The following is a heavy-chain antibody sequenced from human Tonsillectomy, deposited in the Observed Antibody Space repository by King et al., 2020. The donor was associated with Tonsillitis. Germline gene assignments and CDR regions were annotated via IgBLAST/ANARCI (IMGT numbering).Heavy chain of an antibody. CDR2: IWYDGSNK. J-gene: IGHJ3*02. CDR3: ARDAGVVAPFYYFHI. V-gene: IGHV3-33*01. Sequence: QVQLVESGGGVVQPGRSLRLSCAASGFTFSSYGMHWVRQAPGKGLEWVAVIWYDGSNKYYADSVKGRFTISRDNSKNTLYVQMNSLRAEDTAVYYCARDAGVVAPFYYFHIWGQGTMVTVSS. D-gene: IGHD2-15*01. CDR1: GFTFSSYG.